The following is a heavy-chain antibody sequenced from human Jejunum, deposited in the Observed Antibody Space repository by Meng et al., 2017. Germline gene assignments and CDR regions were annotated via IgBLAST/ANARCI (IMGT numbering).Heavy chain of an antibody. CDR3: VRGRDPRLFDY. CDR2: IYYKSKWYN. Sequence: SQTRSLTGAISGDSVSTNSASWNWSRQSPSRGLEWLGRIYYKSKWYNDDAVSVNSRITISPDTSKNQFSLQLNSVTPDDTAVYYCVRGRDPRLFDYWGQGTLVTVSS. D-gene: IGHD6-25*01. J-gene: IGHJ4*02. CDR1: GDSVSTNSAS. V-gene: IGHV6-1*01.